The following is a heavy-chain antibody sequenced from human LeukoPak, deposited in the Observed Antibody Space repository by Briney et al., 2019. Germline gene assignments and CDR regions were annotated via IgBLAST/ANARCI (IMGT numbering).Heavy chain of an antibody. CDR3: ARGVGHY. D-gene: IGHD3-10*01. CDR1: GGSISSYY. Sequence: SETLSLTCTVSGGSISSYYWSWIRQPPGKGLEWIGYISYSGSTNFNPSLKSRVTISVDTSKNQFSLRLSSVTAADTAVYYCARGVGHYWGQGTLVTVSS. J-gene: IGHJ4*02. V-gene: IGHV4-59*12. CDR2: ISYSGST.